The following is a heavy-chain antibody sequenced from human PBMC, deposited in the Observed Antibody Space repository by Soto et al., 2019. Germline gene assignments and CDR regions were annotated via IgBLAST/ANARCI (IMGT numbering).Heavy chain of an antibody. Sequence: PPQTRSLTCTVSSGSISSYYCSLIRQPPGKGLYLIVYFYYRGSTNYNPSVKSRVTISVDTSKNQFSLKLSSVTAADTAVYYCARHRGSGSYKFASYYYYGMDVWGQGTTVTVS. V-gene: IGHV4-59*08. CDR3: ARHRGSGSYKFASYYYYGMDV. D-gene: IGHD3-10*01. CDR2: FYYRGST. J-gene: IGHJ6*02. CDR1: SGSISSYY.